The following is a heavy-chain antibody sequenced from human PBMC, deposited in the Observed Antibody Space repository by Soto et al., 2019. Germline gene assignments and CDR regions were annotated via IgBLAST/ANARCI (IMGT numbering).Heavy chain of an antibody. Sequence: QVQLQQSGPGLVQPSQTLSLTCAISGDSVSNTSTAWSWIRQSPSRGLEWLGRTYYRSNWYTDYAVSVKSRITISPDTSKNQFSLQLNSVTPEETAVYYCARGSYYSGWVWGQGTLVTVSS. J-gene: IGHJ4*02. CDR3: ARGSYYSGWV. D-gene: IGHD6-19*01. CDR2: TYYRSNWYT. V-gene: IGHV6-1*01. CDR1: GDSVSNTSTA.